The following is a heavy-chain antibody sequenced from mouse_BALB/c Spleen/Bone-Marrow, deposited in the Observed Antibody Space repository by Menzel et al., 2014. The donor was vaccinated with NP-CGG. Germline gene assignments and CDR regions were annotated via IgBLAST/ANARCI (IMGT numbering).Heavy chain of an antibody. Sequence: QVQLQPYGAELARPGASVKLSCKTSGYTFTTYWMQWVNKRPGQGLECIGHIYPGEGDTRYTQKFKGKATVTTDKSSSTAYIQLSNLTSEDAAVYYCSREPSNWGYYWGQGTTLTVSS. J-gene: IGHJ2*01. CDR1: GYTFTTYW. CDR3: SREPSNWGYY. CDR2: IYPGEGDT. V-gene: IGHV1-87*01.